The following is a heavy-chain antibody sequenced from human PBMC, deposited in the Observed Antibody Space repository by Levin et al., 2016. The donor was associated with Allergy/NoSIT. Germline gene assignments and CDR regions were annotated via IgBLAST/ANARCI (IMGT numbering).Heavy chain of an antibody. Sequence: SETLSLTCTVSGGSISSYYWSWIRQPPGKGLEWIGYIYYSGSTNYNPSLKSRVTISVDTSKNQFSLKLSSVTAADTAVYYCAREYWQWLVEGPRYYYYMDVWGKGTTVTVSS. CDR2: IYYSGST. D-gene: IGHD6-19*01. V-gene: IGHV4-59*01. CDR1: GGSISSYY. CDR3: AREYWQWLVEGPRYYYYMDV. J-gene: IGHJ6*03.